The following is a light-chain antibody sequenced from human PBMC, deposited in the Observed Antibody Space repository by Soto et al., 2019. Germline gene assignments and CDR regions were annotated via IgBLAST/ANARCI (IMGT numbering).Light chain of an antibody. J-gene: IGKJ1*01. V-gene: IGKV4-1*01. CDR2: WAS. CDR1: QSVLYSPNNKNY. CDR3: PKYSVTPRT. Sequence: DIVMTQSPDSLAVSLGERATINCKSSQSVLYSPNNKNYLAWYQHKPGQPPKLLVYWASTRESGVPDRFSGSGSGTDFTLTISSLQAEDVAVYYCPKYSVTPRTFGHRTQVDIK.